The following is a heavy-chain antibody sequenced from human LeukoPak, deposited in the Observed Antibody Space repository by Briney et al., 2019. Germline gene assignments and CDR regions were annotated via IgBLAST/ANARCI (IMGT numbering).Heavy chain of an antibody. V-gene: IGHV1-18*01. Sequence: ASVKVSCKASGYTFTIYGIRWVRPAPGQGPEWMGWISAYNGNTNYAQNVQGTVTMTTDTSTSTAYMEVKSLRSDDTAVYYCARDREIYYYDSRVHAGCPNYWGQGTLVTVSS. CDR1: GYTFTIYG. D-gene: IGHD3-22*01. CDR3: ARDREIYYYDSRVHAGCPNY. CDR2: ISAYNGNT. J-gene: IGHJ4*02.